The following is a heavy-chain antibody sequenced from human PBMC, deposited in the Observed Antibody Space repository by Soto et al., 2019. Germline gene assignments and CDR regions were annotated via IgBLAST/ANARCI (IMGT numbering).Heavy chain of an antibody. D-gene: IGHD3-9*01. V-gene: IGHV4-4*02. Sequence: QVQLQESGPGLVKPSGTLSLTCAVSGGSISSSHLWTWVRQSPRKGLEYIGEISHSGTSNSNPSLKSRVTLSVDKSKNHFSLTLTSVTAADTAVYYCARVVLTITRGAFDAWGQGTLVIVSS. CDR2: ISHSGTS. CDR3: ARVVLTITRGAFDA. J-gene: IGHJ3*01. CDR1: GGSISSSHL.